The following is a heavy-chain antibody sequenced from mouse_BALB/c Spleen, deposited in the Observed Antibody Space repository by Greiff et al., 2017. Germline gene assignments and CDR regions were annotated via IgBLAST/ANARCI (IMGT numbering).Heavy chain of an antibody. D-gene: IGHD2-4*01. V-gene: IGHV5-17*02. CDR2: ISSGSSTI. J-gene: IGHJ2*01. CDR1: GFTFSSFG. Sequence: EVQLVESGGGLVQPGGSRKLSCAASGFTFSSFGMHWVRQAPEKGLEWVAYISSGSSTIYYADTVKGRFTISRDNPKNTLFLQMTSLRSEDTAMYYCARFYDYEGYFDYWGQGTTLTVSS. CDR3: ARFYDYEGYFDY.